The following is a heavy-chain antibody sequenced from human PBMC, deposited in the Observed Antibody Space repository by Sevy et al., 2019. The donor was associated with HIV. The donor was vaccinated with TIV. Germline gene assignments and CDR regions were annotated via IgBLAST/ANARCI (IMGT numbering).Heavy chain of an antibody. J-gene: IGHJ6*02. V-gene: IGHV3-30-3*01. CDR3: ARAEEHGYYYYYGMDV. CDR1: GFTFSSYA. CDR2: ISYDGSNK. Sequence: GGSLRLSCAASGFTFSSYAMHWVRQAPGKGLEWVAVISYDGSNKYYADSVKGRFTISRDNSKNTLYLQMNRLRAEDKAVYHCARAEEHGYYYYYGMDVWGQGTTDTVSS.